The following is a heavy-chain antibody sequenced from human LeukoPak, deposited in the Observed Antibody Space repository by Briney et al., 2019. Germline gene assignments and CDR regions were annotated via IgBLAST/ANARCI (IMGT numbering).Heavy chain of an antibody. CDR3: AREDGYCSGGNCYSYFDS. V-gene: IGHV3-21*01. J-gene: IGHJ4*02. Sequence: SAYIYYADSVKGRFTISRDNAKNSLYLQMDSLRAEDTAVYFCAREDGYCSGGNCYSYFDSWGQGTLVTVSS. CDR2: SAYI. D-gene: IGHD2-15*01.